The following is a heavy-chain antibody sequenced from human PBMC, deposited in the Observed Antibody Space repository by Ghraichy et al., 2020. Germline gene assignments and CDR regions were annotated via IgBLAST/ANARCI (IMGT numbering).Heavy chain of an antibody. V-gene: IGHV4-59*01. CDR2: IYYSGST. Sequence: SETLSLTCTVSGGSISSYYWSWIRQPPGKGLEWIGYIYYSGSTNYNPSLKSRVTISVDTSKNQFSLKLSSVTAADTAVYYCARFADYGGNSLDYWGQGTLVTVSS. D-gene: IGHD4-23*01. CDR3: ARFADYGGNSLDY. CDR1: GGSISSYY. J-gene: IGHJ4*02.